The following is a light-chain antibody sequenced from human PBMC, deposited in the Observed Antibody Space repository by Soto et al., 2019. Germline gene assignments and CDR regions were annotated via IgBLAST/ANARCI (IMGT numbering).Light chain of an antibody. J-gene: IGKJ4*01. CDR3: QQYKDWPPLT. CDR2: GAY. V-gene: IGKV3-15*01. Sequence: EIVMTQSPATLSVSPGERATLSCWASQSVGTNLAWYQQKPGQAPRLLIYGAYTRATGLPARFSGSGYGTEFTLTISSLQSEDFAVYYCQQYKDWPPLTFGGGTKVEIK. CDR1: QSVGTN.